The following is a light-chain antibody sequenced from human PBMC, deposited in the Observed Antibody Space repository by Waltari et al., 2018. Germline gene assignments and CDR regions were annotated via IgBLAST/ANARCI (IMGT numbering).Light chain of an antibody. J-gene: IGLJ2*01. CDR2: GKE. CDR1: SLRTSS. Sequence: SSGLTQDPAVSVALGQTIRITCRGDSLRTSSASWYQVKTGQAPVLVMFGKEKRPSGVPDRFSGSSSHNTGSLTITGAQAEDEASYYCHSRDASGVAGSFGGGTKLTVL. V-gene: IGLV3-19*01. CDR3: HSRDASGVAGS.